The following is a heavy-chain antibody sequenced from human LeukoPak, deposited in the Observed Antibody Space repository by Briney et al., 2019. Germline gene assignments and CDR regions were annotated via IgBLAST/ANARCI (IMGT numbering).Heavy chain of an antibody. CDR3: VRGDYGDYTLFDY. CDR2: IGGSGGST. Sequence: PGGSLRLSCAASGFAFSSYTMTWVRQAPRKGLEWVSGIGGSGGSTYYADSVKGRFTISRDNSKNTMDLQMNSLRAEDTAVYYCVRGDYGDYTLFDYWGQGTLVTVSS. D-gene: IGHD4-17*01. V-gene: IGHV3-23*01. J-gene: IGHJ4*02. CDR1: GFAFSSYT.